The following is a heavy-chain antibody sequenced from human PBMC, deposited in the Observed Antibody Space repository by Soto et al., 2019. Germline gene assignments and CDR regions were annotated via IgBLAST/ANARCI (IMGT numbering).Heavy chain of an antibody. J-gene: IGHJ5*02. CDR3: ARDRPVGLAGIVDYNWFDP. D-gene: IGHD2-15*01. CDR1: GYSFTSYW. Sequence: GESLKISCTGSGYSFTSYWIGWVRQMPGKGLEWMGIIYPGDSDTRYSPSFQGQVTISADKSISTAYLQWSSLKASDTAMYYCARDRPVGLAGIVDYNWFDPWGQGTLVTVSS. V-gene: IGHV5-51*01. CDR2: IYPGDSDT.